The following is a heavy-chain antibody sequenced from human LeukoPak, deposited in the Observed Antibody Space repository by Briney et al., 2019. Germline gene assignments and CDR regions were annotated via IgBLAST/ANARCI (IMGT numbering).Heavy chain of an antibody. J-gene: IGHJ6*02. D-gene: IGHD1-26*01. Sequence: GGSLRLSCAASGFTFSSYGMHWVRQAPGKGLEWVAVVWCDGSKKYSADSVKGRITISRDDSKNTLYLQMNSLRAEDTAVYYCARDDWELLHYYYYGMDVWGQGTTVTVSS. V-gene: IGHV3-33*01. CDR2: VWCDGSKK. CDR3: ARDDWELLHYYYYGMDV. CDR1: GFTFSSYG.